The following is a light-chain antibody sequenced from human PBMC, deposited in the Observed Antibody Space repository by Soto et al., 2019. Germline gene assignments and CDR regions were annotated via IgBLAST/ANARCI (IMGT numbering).Light chain of an antibody. J-gene: IGKJ2*01. CDR2: EAS. Sequence: DIHMAQSPPSLSASVGDRVTITCRASHNIVTYLNWYQQKSGKAPSLLIYEASHLQSGVPLRFFGSGSGTDFTLTIDNLQHEDSATYYCQQSNSTPPTFGPGTKLEIK. CDR3: QQSNSTPPT. V-gene: IGKV1-39*01. CDR1: HNIVTY.